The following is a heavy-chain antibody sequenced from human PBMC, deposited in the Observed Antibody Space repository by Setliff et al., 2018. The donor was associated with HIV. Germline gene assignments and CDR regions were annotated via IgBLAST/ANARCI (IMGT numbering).Heavy chain of an antibody. J-gene: IGHJ3*02. V-gene: IGHV1-69*13. CDR1: GGTLTNYV. CDR2: IIPMYNIP. Sequence: SVKVSCKTSGGTLTNYVITWVRQAPGQGLEWMGIIIPMYNIPTYAQKFQGRVTFTADESTSTAYMELSSLSSEDTAVYYCARDQTGIAAAAFGGGSAWSDEGFDIWGQGTMVPVSS. CDR3: ARDQTGIAAAAFGGGSAWSDEGFDI. D-gene: IGHD6-13*01.